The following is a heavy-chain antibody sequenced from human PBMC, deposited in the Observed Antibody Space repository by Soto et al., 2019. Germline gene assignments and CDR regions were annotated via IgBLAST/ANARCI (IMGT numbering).Heavy chain of an antibody. CDR1: GERVSRKSAV. CDR2: TYYRTKWYY. J-gene: IGHJ4*01. V-gene: IGHV6-1*01. CDR3: ARGEQYSGRIFDY. D-gene: IGHD5-12*01. Sequence: HTHPLPVAISGERVSRKSAVWSWERQSPSRGLEWLGRTYYRTKWYYEYAVSVRGRITINPDTSKHQYPRQLNSVTPEDTAVYFCARGEQYSGRIFDYWGQGTRGTVTA.